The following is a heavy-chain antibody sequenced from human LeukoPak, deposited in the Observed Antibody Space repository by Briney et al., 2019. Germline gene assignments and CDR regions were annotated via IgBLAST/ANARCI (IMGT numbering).Heavy chain of an antibody. V-gene: IGHV3-23*01. J-gene: IGHJ4*02. CDR1: GFTFSSYG. CDR2: ISGSGGST. D-gene: IGHD3-10*01. CDR3: AKSLPAYYYGSGSYYNVGDY. Sequence: SGGSLRLSCAASGFTFSSYGMSWVRQAPGKGLEWVSAISGSGGSTYYADSVKGRFTISRDNSKNTLYLQMDSLRAEDTAVYYCAKSLPAYYYGSGSYYNVGDYWGRGTLVTVSS.